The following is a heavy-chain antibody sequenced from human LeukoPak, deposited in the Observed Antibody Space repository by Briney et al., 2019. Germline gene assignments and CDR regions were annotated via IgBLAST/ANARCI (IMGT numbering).Heavy chain of an antibody. CDR3: ARDMDGSGSYQIDY. D-gene: IGHD3-10*01. CDR1: GFTFSSYA. J-gene: IGHJ4*02. CDR2: ISYDGSNK. Sequence: PGGSLRLSCAASGFTFSSYAMHWVRQAPGKGLEWVAVISYDGSNKYYADSVKGRFTISRDNSKNTLYLQMNSLRAEDTAVYYCARDMDGSGSYQIDYWGQGTLVTVSS. V-gene: IGHV3-30-3*01.